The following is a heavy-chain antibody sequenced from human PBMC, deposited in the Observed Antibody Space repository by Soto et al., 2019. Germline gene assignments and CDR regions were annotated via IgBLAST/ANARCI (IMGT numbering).Heavy chain of an antibody. CDR1: GYTFTSYG. D-gene: IGHD3-10*01. CDR3: AREVVRGVGSDY. V-gene: IGHV1-18*01. J-gene: IGHJ4*02. CDR2: ISTYNGNT. Sequence: QVQLVQSGAEVKKPGASVKVSCKASGYTFTSYGISWVRQAPGQGLEWMGWISTYNGNTKYAQKLQGRVTMTTDTARSRAYIESRRLGADDTAVFYCAREVVRGVGSDYWGQGTLVTVSS.